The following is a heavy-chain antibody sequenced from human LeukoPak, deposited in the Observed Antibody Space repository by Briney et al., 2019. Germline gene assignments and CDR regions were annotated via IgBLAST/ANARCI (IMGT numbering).Heavy chain of an antibody. CDR1: GFTFSCYW. V-gene: IGHV3-7*01. CDR2: IKQDGSEK. D-gene: IGHD2-2*02. J-gene: IGHJ4*02. Sequence: PGGSLRLSFAASGFTFSCYWMNWVRQAPEKGLERVANIKQDGSEKYYVYSVKGRFTISRHNAKNSLYLQMNSLRDEETAVYYCARGGVPAAIAGYFDYWGQGTLVTVSS. CDR3: ARGGVPAAIAGYFDY.